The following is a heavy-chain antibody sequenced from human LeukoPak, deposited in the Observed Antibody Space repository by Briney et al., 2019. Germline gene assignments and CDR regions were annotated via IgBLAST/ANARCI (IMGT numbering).Heavy chain of an antibody. CDR1: GFTFSSYG. CDR2: IWYGGSNK. J-gene: IGHJ3*02. D-gene: IGHD6-6*01. V-gene: IGHV3-30*02. CDR3: AKDLRMGSSGAFDI. Sequence: GGSLRLSCAASGFTFSSYGMHWVRQAPGKGLEWVAVIWYGGSNKYYADSVKGRFTISRDNSKNTPYLQMNSLRAEDTAVYYCAKDLRMGSSGAFDIWGQGTMVTVSS.